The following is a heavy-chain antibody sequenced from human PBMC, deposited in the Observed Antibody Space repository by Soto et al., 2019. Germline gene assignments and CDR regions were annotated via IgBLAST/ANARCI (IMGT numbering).Heavy chain of an antibody. V-gene: IGHV4-61*01. CDR1: GGSIRSSHTSTY. CDR3: ARVKIGAAAGSRYYYYYGMDV. CDR2: IYYSGST. Sequence: SETLSLTCSVSGGSIRSSHTSTYWTWIRQPPGKGLEWIAYIYYSGSTNYNPSLKSRVTISVDTSKNQFSLKLSSVTAADTAVYYCARVKIGAAAGSRYYYYYGMDVWGQGTTVTVSS. J-gene: IGHJ6*02. D-gene: IGHD6-13*01.